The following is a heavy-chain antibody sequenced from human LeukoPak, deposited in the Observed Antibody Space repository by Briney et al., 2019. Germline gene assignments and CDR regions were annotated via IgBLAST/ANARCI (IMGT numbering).Heavy chain of an antibody. V-gene: IGHV3-23*01. CDR1: GFTFSSYA. CDR3: AKGDVVVVPAAPGY. D-gene: IGHD2-2*01. Sequence: PGGSLRLSCAASGFTFSSYAMSWLRQAPGKGLEWVSAISGSGGSTYYADSVKGRFTISRDNSKNTLYLQMNSLRAEDTAVYYCAKGDVVVVPAAPGYWGQGTLVTVSS. CDR2: ISGSGGST. J-gene: IGHJ4*02.